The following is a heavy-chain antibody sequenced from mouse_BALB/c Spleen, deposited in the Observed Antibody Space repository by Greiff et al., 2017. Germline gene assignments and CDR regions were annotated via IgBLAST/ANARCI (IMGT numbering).Heavy chain of an antibody. CDR2: IWSGGST. D-gene: IGHD2-1*01. J-gene: IGHJ4*01. Sequence: VQVVESGPGLVQPSQSLSITCTVSGFSLTSYGVHWVRQSPGKGLEWLGVIWSGGSTDYNAAFISRLSISKDNSKSQVFFKMNSLQANDTAIYYCARNRGNYVRYAMDYWGQGTSVTVSS. CDR3: ARNRGNYVRYAMDY. CDR1: GFSLTSYG. V-gene: IGHV2-2*02.